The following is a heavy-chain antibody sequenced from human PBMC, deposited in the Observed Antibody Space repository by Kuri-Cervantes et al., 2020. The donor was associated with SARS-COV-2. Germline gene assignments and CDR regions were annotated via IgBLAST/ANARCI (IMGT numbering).Heavy chain of an antibody. D-gene: IGHD2-8*01. CDR2: ISDDGKKK. Sequence: GGSLRLSYTASGFNFSTTDMHWVRQTPGKGLEWVAVISDDGKKKKCVASGKGRFTISRDNSQNTLYLQVKSLKSEDTAMYYCAKDRFGVHDFWGQGTLVTVSS. V-gene: IGHV3-30*18. CDR3: AKDRFGVHDF. J-gene: IGHJ4*02. CDR1: GFNFSTTD.